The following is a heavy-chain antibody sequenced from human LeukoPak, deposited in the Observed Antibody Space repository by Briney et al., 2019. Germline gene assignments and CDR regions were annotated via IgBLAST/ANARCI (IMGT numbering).Heavy chain of an antibody. J-gene: IGHJ5*02. Sequence: SETLSLTCAVYGGSFSGYYWSWIRQPPGKGLEWIGEINHSGSTNYNPSLKSRVTISVDTSKNQFSLKLSSVTAADTAVYYCAIASHNWFDPWGQGTLVTVSS. CDR1: GGSFSGYY. V-gene: IGHV4-34*01. CDR2: INHSGST. CDR3: AIASHNWFDP.